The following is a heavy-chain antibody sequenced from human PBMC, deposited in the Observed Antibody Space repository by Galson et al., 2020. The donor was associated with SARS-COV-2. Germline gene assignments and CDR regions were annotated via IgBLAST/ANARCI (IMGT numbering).Heavy chain of an antibody. V-gene: IGHV1-18*01. J-gene: IGHJ4*02. CDR1: GYTFSSNG. D-gene: IGHD2-15*01. Sequence: ASVMVSCKASGYTFSSNGISWVRQAPGQGLEWMGWISAYNGNTNYAQKLQGRVTMTTATSTSTAYMELRSLRSDDTAVYYCARDIVVVVAATLAPRFDYWGQGTLVTVSS. CDR2: ISAYNGNT. CDR3: ARDIVVVVAATLAPRFDY.